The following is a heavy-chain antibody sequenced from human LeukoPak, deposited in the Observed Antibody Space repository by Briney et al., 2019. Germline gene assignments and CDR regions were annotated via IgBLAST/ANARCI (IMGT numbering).Heavy chain of an antibody. CDR2: IYYSGST. CDR1: GGSISSYY. V-gene: IGHV4-59*01. J-gene: IGHJ5*02. CDR3: ARGVVVAATDWFDP. Sequence: PSENLSLTCTVSGGSISSYYWSWIRQPPGRGLEWIGYIYYSGSTNYNPSLKSRVTISVDTSKNQFSLKLSSVTAADTAVYYCARGVVVAATDWFDPWGQGTLVTVSS. D-gene: IGHD2-15*01.